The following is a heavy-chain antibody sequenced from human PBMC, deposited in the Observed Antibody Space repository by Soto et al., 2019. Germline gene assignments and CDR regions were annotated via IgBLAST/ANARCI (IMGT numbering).Heavy chain of an antibody. D-gene: IGHD4-17*01. V-gene: IGHV1-18*01. CDR1: GYTFTSYG. CDR2: ISAYNGNT. CDR3: ARDLTTVTTGDAFDI. Sequence: ASVKVSCKASGYTFTSYGISWVRQAPGQGLEWMGWISAYNGNTNYAQKLQGRVTMTTDTSTSTDYMELRSLRSDDTAVYYCARDLTTVTTGDAFDIWGQGTMVTVSS. J-gene: IGHJ3*02.